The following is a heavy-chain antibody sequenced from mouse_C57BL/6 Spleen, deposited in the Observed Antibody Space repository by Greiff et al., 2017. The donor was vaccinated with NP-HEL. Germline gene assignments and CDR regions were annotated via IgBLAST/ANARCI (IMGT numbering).Heavy chain of an antibody. CDR1: GFTFNTYA. D-gene: IGHD1-1*01. J-gene: IGHJ1*03. Sequence: EVQVVESGGGLVQPKGSLKLSCAASGFTFNTYAMHWVRQAPGKGLEWVARIRSKSSNYATYYADSVKDRFTISRDDSQSMLYLQMNNLKTEDTAMYYCVRAPLYYGSSDWYFDVWGTGTTVTVSS. CDR2: IRSKSSNYAT. CDR3: VRAPLYYGSSDWYFDV. V-gene: IGHV10-3*01.